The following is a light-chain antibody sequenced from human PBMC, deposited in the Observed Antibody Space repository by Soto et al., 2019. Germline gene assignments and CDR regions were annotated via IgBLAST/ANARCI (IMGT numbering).Light chain of an antibody. CDR2: DAS. J-gene: IGKJ1*01. Sequence: GDRVTITCRASQSMNSWLAWYQQKPGEAPTVLIYDASSLESGVPSRFSGSGSGTEFTLTIGSLQPEDFATYYCLRYNAFSQTFGQGSKVEI. CDR1: QSMNSW. V-gene: IGKV1-5*01. CDR3: LRYNAFSQT.